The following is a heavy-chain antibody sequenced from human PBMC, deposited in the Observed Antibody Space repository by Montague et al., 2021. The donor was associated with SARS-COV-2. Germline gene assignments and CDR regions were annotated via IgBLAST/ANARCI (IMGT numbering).Heavy chain of an antibody. CDR3: ARIPVGSKYYFDF. Sequence: CAISGDSVAGNVATCSWVRHSPAIDLERQGGTYYRSKWYNDYAESVKSRITIDPDTSKHQFSLHLNSVTPEDTAVYYCARIPVGSKYYFDFWGQGTLVTVSS. D-gene: IGHD2-2*01. V-gene: IGHV6-1*01. J-gene: IGHJ4*02. CDR1: GDSVAGNVAT. CDR2: TYYRSKWYN.